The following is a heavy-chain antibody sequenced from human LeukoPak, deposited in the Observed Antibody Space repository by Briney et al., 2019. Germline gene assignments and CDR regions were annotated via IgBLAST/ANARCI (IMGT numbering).Heavy chain of an antibody. CDR1: GFTFSSYW. V-gene: IGHV3-7*01. Sequence: GGSLRLSCAASGFTFSSYWMSWVRQAPGKGLGWVANIKQDGSEKDYVGSVKGRLTISRDNAKNSLYLQMNSVRAEDPAVYECARALGWLPENYWGQETLVTVSS. J-gene: IGHJ4*02. CDR3: ARALGWLPENY. CDR2: IKQDGSEK. D-gene: IGHD5-24*01.